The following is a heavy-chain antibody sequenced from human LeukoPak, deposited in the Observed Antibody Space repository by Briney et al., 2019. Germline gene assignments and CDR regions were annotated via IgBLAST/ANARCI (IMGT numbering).Heavy chain of an antibody. CDR2: IYYRGTT. J-gene: IGHJ4*02. CDR3: ARGLYTYGARLAY. D-gene: IGHD2-2*02. Sequence: PSETLSLTCSVSGGSITSSNYYWGWIRQPPGKGLEWIGNIYYRGTTYYNPSLKSRVSISVDMSKNQFSLKLSSVTAADTAVYFCARGLYTYGARLAYWGQGTLVTVSS. V-gene: IGHV4-39*01. CDR1: GGSITSSNYY.